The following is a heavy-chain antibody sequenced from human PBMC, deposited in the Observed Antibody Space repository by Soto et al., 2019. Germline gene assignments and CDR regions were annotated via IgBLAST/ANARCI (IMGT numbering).Heavy chain of an antibody. CDR3: ARSDSSGYYSYYYYYGMDV. D-gene: IGHD3-22*01. CDR2: ISSSSSYI. J-gene: IGHJ6*02. Sequence: EVQLVESGGGLVKPGGSLRLSCAASGFTFSSYSMNWVRQAPGKGLEWVSSISSSSSYIYYADSVKGRFTISRDNAKNSPYLQMNSLRAEDTAVYYCARSDSSGYYSYYYYYGMDVWGQGTTVTVSS. CDR1: GFTFSSYS. V-gene: IGHV3-21*01.